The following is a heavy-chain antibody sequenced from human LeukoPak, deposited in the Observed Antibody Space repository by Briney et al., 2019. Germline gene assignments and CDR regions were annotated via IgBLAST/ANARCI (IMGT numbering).Heavy chain of an antibody. D-gene: IGHD1-26*01. CDR1: GFTFSSHW. V-gene: IGHV3-74*01. Sequence: GRSLRLPCAASGFTFSSHWMHWVRQAPGTGLVWVSRIKPDGSTTTYADSVKGRFTISRDNAKNTLYLQMNSLRAEDTALYYCARDSLVGPTTFDSWGQGILVTVSS. CDR2: IKPDGSTT. J-gene: IGHJ4*02. CDR3: ARDSLVGPTTFDS.